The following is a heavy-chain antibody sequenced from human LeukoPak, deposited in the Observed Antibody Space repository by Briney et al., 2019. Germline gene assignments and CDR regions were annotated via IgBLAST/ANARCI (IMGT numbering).Heavy chain of an antibody. V-gene: IGHV1-46*01. CDR3: ARFDPVAGTQD. Sequence: ASVKVSCKASGYTFTSYYMHWVRQASGQGLEWMGIINPSGGSTSYAQRFQGRVTMTRDTSTSTVYMELSSLRSEDTAVYYCARFDPVAGTQDWGQGTLVTVSS. D-gene: IGHD6-19*01. CDR2: INPSGGST. CDR1: GYTFTSYY. J-gene: IGHJ4*02.